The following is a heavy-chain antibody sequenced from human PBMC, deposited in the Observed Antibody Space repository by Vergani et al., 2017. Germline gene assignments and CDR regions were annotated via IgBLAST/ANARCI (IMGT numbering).Heavy chain of an antibody. Sequence: EVQVVESWGGLIKPGGSLRLSCVVSGITFKNAWINWVRQAPGKGVEWIGRIRSKNDGGTADYAAPLKGRFTISRDDSKGIAYLQMSSLKKEDTAVYRCAVEVYDYGGSRDFDYWGQGTLVVVSS. CDR1: GITFKNAW. CDR2: IRSKNDGGTA. CDR3: AVEVYDYGGSRDFDY. V-gene: IGHV3-15*01. D-gene: IGHD4-23*01. J-gene: IGHJ4*02.